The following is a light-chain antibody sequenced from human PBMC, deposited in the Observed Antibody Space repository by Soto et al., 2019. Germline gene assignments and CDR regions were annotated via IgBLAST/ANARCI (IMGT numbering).Light chain of an antibody. CDR3: QQYYSPPYT. V-gene: IGKV4-1*01. CDR1: QSILYSSNNKDY. CDR2: WAS. Sequence: DIVMTQSPDSLAVSLGETATINCKSSQSILYSSNNKDYLAWYQQKPGQPPKLLIYWASTRESGVPDRYSGSGSGTDFTLTISSLQAEDVAVYYCQQYYSPPYTFGQGTKVDI. J-gene: IGKJ2*01.